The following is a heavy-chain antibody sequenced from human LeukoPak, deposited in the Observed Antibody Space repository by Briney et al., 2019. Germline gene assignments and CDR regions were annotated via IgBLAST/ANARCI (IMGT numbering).Heavy chain of an antibody. CDR3: ARDFLRDYGDPFDS. V-gene: IGHV4-39*07. J-gene: IGHJ4*02. CDR1: GGSITSSTHY. D-gene: IGHD4-17*01. Sequence: SETLSLTCTVSGGSITSSTHYWGWIRQPPGKGLEWIGTIYYTGSPTFYNPSLKSRLTISVDTSKSHFSLKLTSVTAADTAVYYCARDFLRDYGDPFDSWGQGTLVTVSS. CDR2: IYYTGSPT.